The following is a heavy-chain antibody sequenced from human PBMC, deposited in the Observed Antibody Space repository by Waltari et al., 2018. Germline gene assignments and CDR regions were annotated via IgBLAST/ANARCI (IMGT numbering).Heavy chain of an antibody. CDR3: TRDRVGYCSGGTCYSRWFDP. D-gene: IGHD2-15*01. CDR2: FEPEYGEA. Sequence: QVQLGQSGAEVKTPGASGKAPCRVSGHSLTESALRWARQPPGKGLEWLGGFEPEYGEAVYAQEFQGRVTMTEDTSKDTAYMELSSLTYEDTAVYYCTRDRVGYCSGGTCYSRWFDPWGQGTLVTVSS. V-gene: IGHV1-24*01. CDR1: GHSLTESA. J-gene: IGHJ5*02.